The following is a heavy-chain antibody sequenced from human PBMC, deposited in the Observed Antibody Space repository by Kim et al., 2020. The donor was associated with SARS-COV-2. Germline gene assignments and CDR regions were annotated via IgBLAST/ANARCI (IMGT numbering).Heavy chain of an antibody. J-gene: IGHJ6*02. Sequence: GGSLRLSCAASGFTFSSYAMHWVRQAPGKGLEWVAVISYDGSNKYYADSVKGRFTISRDNSKNTLYLQMNSLRAEDTAVYYCAREDYDILTQYYYYGMDVWGQGTTVTVSS. CDR3: AREDYDILTQYYYYGMDV. D-gene: IGHD3-9*01. V-gene: IGHV3-30-3*01. CDR2: ISYDGSNK. CDR1: GFTFSSYA.